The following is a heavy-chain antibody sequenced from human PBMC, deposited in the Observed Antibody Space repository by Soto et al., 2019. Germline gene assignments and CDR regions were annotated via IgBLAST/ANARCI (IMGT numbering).Heavy chain of an antibody. D-gene: IGHD2-8*01. V-gene: IGHV6-1*01. Sequence: SQTLSLTCAISGDSVSSNSAAWNCIRQCPSRGLEWLGRTYYRSKWYNDYAVSVKSRITINPDTSKNQFSLQLNSVTPEDTAVYYCARAGYCTNGVCYTKLPAHAFDIWGQGTMVT. CDR2: TYYRSKWYN. J-gene: IGHJ3*02. CDR1: GDSVSSNSAA. CDR3: ARAGYCTNGVCYTKLPAHAFDI.